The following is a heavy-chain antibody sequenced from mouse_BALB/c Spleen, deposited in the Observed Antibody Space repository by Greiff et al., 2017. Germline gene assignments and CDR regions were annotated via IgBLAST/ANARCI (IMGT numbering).Heavy chain of an antibody. CDR2: IYPGNSDT. D-gene: IGHD2-14*01. Sequence: VHVKQSGTVLARPGASVKMSCKASGYSFTSYWMHWVKQRPGQGLEWIGAIYPGNSDTSYNQKFKGKAKLTAVTSASTAYMELSSLTNEDSAVYYCTNRYEWYFDVWGAGTTVTVSS. V-gene: IGHV1-5*01. J-gene: IGHJ1*01. CDR1: GYSFTSYW. CDR3: TNRYEWYFDV.